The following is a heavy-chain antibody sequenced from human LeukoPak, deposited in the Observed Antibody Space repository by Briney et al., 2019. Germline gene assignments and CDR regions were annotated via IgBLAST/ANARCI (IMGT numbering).Heavy chain of an antibody. D-gene: IGHD3-3*02. CDR1: GFSFSSYA. V-gene: IGHV3-23*01. CDR3: AKDHLAGYY. J-gene: IGHJ4*02. CDR2: ISSRSGST. Sequence: GGSLRLSCAASGFSFSSYAMSWVRQAPGKGLEWVSTISSRSGSTSYADSVKGRFSISRDNSKNTLYLQMNSLRAEDTAVYYCAKDHLAGYYWGQGTLVTVSS.